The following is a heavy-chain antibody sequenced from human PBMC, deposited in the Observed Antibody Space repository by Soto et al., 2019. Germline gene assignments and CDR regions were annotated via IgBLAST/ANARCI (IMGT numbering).Heavy chain of an antibody. Sequence: GGSLRLSCAASGFTFSSYWMSWVRQAPGKGLEWVANIKQDGSEKYYVDSVKGRFTISRDNAKNSLYLQMNSLRAEDTAVYYCAVGSGVAFFDPWGQGTLVTVSS. D-gene: IGHD6-19*01. J-gene: IGHJ5*02. CDR3: AVGSGVAFFDP. CDR1: GFTFSSYW. V-gene: IGHV3-7*01. CDR2: IKQDGSEK.